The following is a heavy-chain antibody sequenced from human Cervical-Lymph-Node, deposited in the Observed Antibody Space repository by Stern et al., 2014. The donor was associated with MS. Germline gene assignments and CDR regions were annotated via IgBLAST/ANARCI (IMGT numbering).Heavy chain of an antibody. CDR1: GFTFSSYS. D-gene: IGHD3-22*01. CDR2: ISSNRSYL. J-gene: IGHJ4*02. V-gene: IGHV3-21*01. Sequence: EVQLVESGGGLFKPGGSLRLSCAASGFTFSSYSMNWVRQAPGKGLEWVSSISSNRSYLYYDDSVNGRFTISRDNAKNSLYLQMNSLRAEDTAVYYCARERYYYDSSGFDYWGQGTLVTVSS. CDR3: ARERYYYDSSGFDY.